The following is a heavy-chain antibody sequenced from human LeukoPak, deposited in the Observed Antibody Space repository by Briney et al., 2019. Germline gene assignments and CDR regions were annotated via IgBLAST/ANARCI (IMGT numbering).Heavy chain of an antibody. V-gene: IGHV1-2*02. CDR3: ARLGGPGSHGDY. CDR2: INPNSGGT. J-gene: IGHJ4*02. CDR1: GYTFTGHY. D-gene: IGHD3-10*01. Sequence: GASVKVSCKASGYTFTGHYMHWVRQAPGQGLEWMGRINPNSGGTNYAQKFQGRVTMTRDTSIGTAYLELSGLISDDTAVYFCARLGGPGSHGDYWGQGTLVTVSS.